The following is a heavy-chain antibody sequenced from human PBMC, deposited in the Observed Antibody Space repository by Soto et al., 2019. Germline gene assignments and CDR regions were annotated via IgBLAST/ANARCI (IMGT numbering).Heavy chain of an antibody. J-gene: IGHJ1*01. CDR3: ARDVYPNYYSSGYSPVAFYT. V-gene: IGHV1-69*13. CDR2: IIPIFGTA. Sequence: ASVKVSCKASGGTFSSYAVSWVRQAPGQGLEWMGWIIPIFGTANYAQKFQGRVTMTADASTSTAYMELRSLRSDDTAVYYCARDVYPNYYSSGYSPVAFYTWGQDSLVTISS. D-gene: IGHD3-22*01. CDR1: GGTFSSYA.